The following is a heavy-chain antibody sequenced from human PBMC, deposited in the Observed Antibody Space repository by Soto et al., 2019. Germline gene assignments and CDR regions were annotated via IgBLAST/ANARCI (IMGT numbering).Heavy chain of an antibody. Sequence: QVQLVESGGGVVQPGRSLTLSCAASDFTFSSYGIHWVRQAPGKGLEWVAVISYDGSNKQYGDSVKGRFTMSRDHSKNTVHRQMNSLRVEDTAVYYCAKDTYYHDSSGYYVFDYWGQGTLVTVSS. J-gene: IGHJ4*02. CDR2: ISYDGSNK. CDR1: DFTFSSYG. V-gene: IGHV3-30*18. D-gene: IGHD3-22*01. CDR3: AKDTYYHDSSGYYVFDY.